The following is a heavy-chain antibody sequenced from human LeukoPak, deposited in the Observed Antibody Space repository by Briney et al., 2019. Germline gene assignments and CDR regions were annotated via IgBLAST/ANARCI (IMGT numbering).Heavy chain of an antibody. CDR3: ARDRCSSTSCYYGVDY. D-gene: IGHD2-2*01. Sequence: SETLSLTCAVSGYSISSGYYWGWIRQPPGKGLEWIGSMYHSGSTSYNPSLKSRVTISVDTSKNQLSLKLSSVTAADTAVYHCARDRCSSTSCYYGVDYWGQGTLVTVSS. V-gene: IGHV4-38-2*02. CDR2: MYHSGST. CDR1: GYSISSGYY. J-gene: IGHJ4*02.